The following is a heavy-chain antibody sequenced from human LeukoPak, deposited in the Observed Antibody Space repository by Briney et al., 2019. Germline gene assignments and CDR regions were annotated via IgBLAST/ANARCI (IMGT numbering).Heavy chain of an antibody. Sequence: ASVTVSCKPSGYTFTNYYIHWVRQAPGQGPEWVGWINPASAGAAFAPKFQGRVSMTWDSSITTAYMDLTSLRSDDTAIYYCARQLGNYYRDFDYWGQGTLVTVSS. CDR1: GYTFTNYY. V-gene: IGHV1-2*02. CDR2: INPASAGA. CDR3: ARQLGNYYRDFDY. J-gene: IGHJ4*02. D-gene: IGHD1-26*01.